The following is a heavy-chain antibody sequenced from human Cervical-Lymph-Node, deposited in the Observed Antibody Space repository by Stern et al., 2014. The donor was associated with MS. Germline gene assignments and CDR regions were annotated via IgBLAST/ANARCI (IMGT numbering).Heavy chain of an antibody. Sequence: QVQLQDSGPGLVKPSQTLSLTCSVSGGSISSADYYWSWIRQSPGKGLEWIVYVYYGASTFSNPSLRSRVSIPVDTSKNQFSLNLSSVTAADTAVYYCTRGFMDSSYLYYGMDVWGQGTTVTVSS. CDR2: VYYGAST. CDR3: TRGFMDSSYLYYGMDV. J-gene: IGHJ6*02. V-gene: IGHV4-30-4*01. D-gene: IGHD3/OR15-3a*01. CDR1: GGSISSADYY.